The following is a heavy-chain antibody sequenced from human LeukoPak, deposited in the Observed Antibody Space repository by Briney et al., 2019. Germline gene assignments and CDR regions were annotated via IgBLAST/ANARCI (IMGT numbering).Heavy chain of an antibody. V-gene: IGHV3-7*01. D-gene: IGHD2/OR15-2a*01. Sequence: GGSLRLSCVASGFIIGSYWMSWVRQAPGKGLEWVANMRQDGSEKYYVDSVKGRLTISRDNAKNSLYLQMNSLTAADTAIYYCARAGYYGDDAFDLWGQGTRVTVSS. J-gene: IGHJ3*01. CDR3: ARAGYYGDDAFDL. CDR1: GFIIGSYW. CDR2: MRQDGSEK.